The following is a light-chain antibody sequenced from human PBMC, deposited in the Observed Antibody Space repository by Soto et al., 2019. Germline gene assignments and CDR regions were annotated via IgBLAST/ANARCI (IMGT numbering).Light chain of an antibody. V-gene: IGLV6-57*01. J-gene: IGLJ3*02. Sequence: NFMLTQPHSVSESPGKTVIISCTRSSGSIASNYVQWYQQRPGSSPTTVIYDDNQRPSGVPDRFSGSIDSSSNSASLTISGLETEDEADYYCQSYDATNQVFGGGTKINVL. CDR1: SGSIASNY. CDR3: QSYDATNQV. CDR2: DDN.